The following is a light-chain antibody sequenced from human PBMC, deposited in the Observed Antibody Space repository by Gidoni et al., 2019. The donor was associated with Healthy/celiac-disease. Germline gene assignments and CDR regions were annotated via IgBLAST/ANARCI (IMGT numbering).Light chain of an antibody. Sequence: DIQITQSPSSLSASVGDRVTITCRASQSISSYLNWYQQKPGKAPKLLIYAASRLQSGVPSRFSGSGSGTDFTLTISSLQPEDFATYYCQQSYSTPPTFGQXTKVEIK. J-gene: IGKJ1*01. V-gene: IGKV1-39*01. CDR3: QQSYSTPPT. CDR1: QSISSY. CDR2: AAS.